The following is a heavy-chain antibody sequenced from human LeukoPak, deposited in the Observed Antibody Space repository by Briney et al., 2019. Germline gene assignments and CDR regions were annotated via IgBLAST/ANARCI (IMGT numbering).Heavy chain of an antibody. D-gene: IGHD4-11*01. V-gene: IGHV1-2*02. Sequence: ASVKVSCKASGYTFTGYYMHWVRQAPGLGLEWMGWINPNSGGTNYAQKFQGRVTMTRDTSISTAYMELSRLRSDDTAVYYCARVGDYSNYGWFDPWGQGTLVTVSS. CDR2: INPNSGGT. CDR3: ARVGDYSNYGWFDP. CDR1: GYTFTGYY. J-gene: IGHJ5*02.